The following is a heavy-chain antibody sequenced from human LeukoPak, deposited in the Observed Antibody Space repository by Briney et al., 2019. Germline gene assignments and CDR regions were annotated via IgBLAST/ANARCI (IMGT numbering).Heavy chain of an antibody. D-gene: IGHD6-13*01. Sequence: EGSLRLSCAASGFTFSSYAMSWVRQAPGKGLEWVSAISGSGGSTYYADSVKGRFTISRDNSKNTLYLQMNSLRAEDTAVYYCAKVDSSSWYDNYYYYGMDVWGQGTTVTVSS. CDR1: GFTFSSYA. V-gene: IGHV3-23*01. CDR3: AKVDSSSWYDNYYYYGMDV. J-gene: IGHJ6*02. CDR2: ISGSGGST.